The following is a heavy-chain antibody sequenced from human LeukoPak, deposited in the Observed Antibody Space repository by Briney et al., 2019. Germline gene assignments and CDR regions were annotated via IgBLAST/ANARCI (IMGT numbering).Heavy chain of an antibody. CDR2: INHSGST. V-gene: IGHV4-34*01. Sequence: SETLSLTCAVYGGXFSGYYWSWIRQPPGKGLEWIGEINHSGSTNYNPSLKSRVTISVDTSKNQFSLKLSSVTAADTAVYYCARAAAGNLYHFDYWGQGTLVTVSS. CDR1: GGXFSGYY. D-gene: IGHD6-13*01. CDR3: ARAAAGNLYHFDY. J-gene: IGHJ4*02.